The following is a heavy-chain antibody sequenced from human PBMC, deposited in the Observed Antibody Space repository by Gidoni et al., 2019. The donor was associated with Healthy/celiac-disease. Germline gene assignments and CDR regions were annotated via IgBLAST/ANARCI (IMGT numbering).Heavy chain of an antibody. Sequence: QVQLQESGTGLVKPSETLSLTCTVPGGSISSHYWSWIRQPPGKGLEWIGYIYYSGSTNYNPSLKSRVTISVDTSKNQFSLKLSSVTAADTAVYYCARQAGGYNSALRAGPQYFQHWGQGTLVTVSS. CDR2: IYYSGST. J-gene: IGHJ1*01. CDR3: ARQAGGYNSALRAGPQYFQH. D-gene: IGHD5-12*01. V-gene: IGHV4-59*08. CDR1: GGSISSHY.